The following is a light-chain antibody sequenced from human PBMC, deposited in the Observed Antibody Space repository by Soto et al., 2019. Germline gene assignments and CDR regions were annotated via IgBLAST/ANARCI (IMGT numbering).Light chain of an antibody. CDR2: DVS. CDR3: SSYTSSSTLV. CDR1: SSDVGGYTY. Sequence: QSALTQPASVSGSPGQSITISCTGTSSDVGGYTYVSWYQQHPGKAPKLMIYDVSNRPSGVSNRFPASKSGNTASLTISGLQAEDEADYYCSSYTSSSTLVFGGGTKVTVL. V-gene: IGLV2-14*01. J-gene: IGLJ2*01.